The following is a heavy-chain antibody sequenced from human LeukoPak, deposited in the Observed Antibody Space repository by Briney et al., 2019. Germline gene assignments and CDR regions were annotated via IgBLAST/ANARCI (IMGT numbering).Heavy chain of an antibody. CDR3: AKVGRDYDSSGYYYYLDY. CDR1: GVTFSNYA. J-gene: IGHJ4*02. Sequence: GGSLRLSCAASGVTFSNYAMNWVRQAPGKGLEWVSTISGGGGSTFYADSVKGRFTISRDNSKNTLYLQMNSLRAEDTAVYYCAKVGRDYDSSGYYYYLDYWGQGTLVTVSS. CDR2: ISGGGGST. V-gene: IGHV3-23*01. D-gene: IGHD3-22*01.